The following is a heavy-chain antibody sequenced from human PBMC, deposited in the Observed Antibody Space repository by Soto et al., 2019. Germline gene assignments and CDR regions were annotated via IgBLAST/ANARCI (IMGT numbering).Heavy chain of an antibody. Sequence: QVQLVQSGAEVKKPGASVKVSCKASGYTFTSYGISWVRQAPGQGLEWMGWISAYNGNTNYAQKLQGRVTMTTDTSTSTAHMELRSLRSDDTAVYYCARDHILRFLDSRGIDYWGQGTLVTVSS. V-gene: IGHV1-18*01. CDR1: GYTFTSYG. J-gene: IGHJ4*02. CDR2: ISAYNGNT. CDR3: ARDHILRFLDSRGIDY. D-gene: IGHD3-3*01.